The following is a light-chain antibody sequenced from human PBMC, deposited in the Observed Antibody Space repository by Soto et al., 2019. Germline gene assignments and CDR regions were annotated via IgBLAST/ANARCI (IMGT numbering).Light chain of an antibody. CDR3: QQYDSSPYT. CDR1: QSISNNY. J-gene: IGKJ2*01. CDR2: GAS. V-gene: IGKV3-20*01. Sequence: EVVLTQSPGTLSLSPGDRATLSCKASQSISNNYLAWYQQKPGQAPRLLIYGASSRATGIPDRFSGSGSGKDFTLTISRLEPKDFAVYYCQQYDSSPYTFGQGTKLEIK.